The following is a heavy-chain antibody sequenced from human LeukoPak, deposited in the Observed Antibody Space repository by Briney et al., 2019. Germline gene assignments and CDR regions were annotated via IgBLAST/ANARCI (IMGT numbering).Heavy chain of an antibody. D-gene: IGHD3-10*01. J-gene: IGHJ6*03. V-gene: IGHV3-48*04. Sequence: GGSLRLSCAASGFTFSSYGMSWVRQAPGKGLEWVSYISSSGSTTYYADSVKGRFTISRDNAKNSLYLQMNSLRAEDTAVYYCARVEMVRGNYYYYYMDVWGKGTTVTISS. CDR1: GFTFSSYG. CDR3: ARVEMVRGNYYYYYMDV. CDR2: ISSSGSTT.